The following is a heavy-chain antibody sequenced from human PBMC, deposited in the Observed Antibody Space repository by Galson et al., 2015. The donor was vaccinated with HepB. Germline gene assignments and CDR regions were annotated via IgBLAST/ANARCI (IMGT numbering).Heavy chain of an antibody. V-gene: IGHV3-21*01. CDR2: ISESGTYI. CDR3: ARSDRGSLVRGIIAYYFDS. Sequence: SLRLSCAASGFIFSTYTMNWIRQSPGKGLEWVSSISESGTYIYYADSVKGRFTISRDNAKSSVFLQMNSLRAEDTAVYYCARSDRGSLVRGIIAYYFDSWGQGTLVTVSS. J-gene: IGHJ4*02. CDR1: GFIFSTYT. D-gene: IGHD3-10*01.